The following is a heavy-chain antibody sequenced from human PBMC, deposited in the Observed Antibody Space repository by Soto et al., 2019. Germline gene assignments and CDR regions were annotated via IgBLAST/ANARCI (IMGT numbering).Heavy chain of an antibody. J-gene: IGHJ4*02. CDR2: IYWNDDK. V-gene: IGHV2-5*01. CDR3: AHRQWQLRLWLTN. CDR1: GFSISNSGVG. D-gene: IGHD2-15*01. Sequence: QITLKESGPTLVKPTQTLTLTCTFSGFSISNSGVGVGWIRQPPGKALEWLALIYWNDDKSYSPSLKSRLTITLDXXKKQVVLTMTNMDPVDTATYYCAHRQWQLRLWLTNWGQGTLVTVSS.